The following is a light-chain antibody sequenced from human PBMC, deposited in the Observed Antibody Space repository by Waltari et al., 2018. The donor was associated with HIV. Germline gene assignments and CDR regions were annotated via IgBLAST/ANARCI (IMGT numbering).Light chain of an antibody. CDR1: SSDVGGYNY. Sequence: QSALTQPASVSGSPGQSITISCTGTSSDVGGYNYVSWYQQHPGKAPKLMIYDVSNRPAGFCNRFSCSKSGNTAPLTISGLQAEDEADYSCSSYTSSSALYVVFGGGTKLTVL. CDR3: SSYTSSSALYVV. V-gene: IGLV2-14*03. CDR2: DVS. J-gene: IGLJ2*01.